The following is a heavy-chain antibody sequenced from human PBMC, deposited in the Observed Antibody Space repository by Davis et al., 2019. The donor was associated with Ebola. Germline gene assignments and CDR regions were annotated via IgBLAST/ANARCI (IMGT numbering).Heavy chain of an antibody. CDR1: GDSVTSFSYY. J-gene: IGHJ5*01. V-gene: IGHV4-39*01. Sequence: MPSETLSLTCIVTGDSVTSFSYYWGWVRQSPGKGLEWIGNFYYAGDASYNPSLNSRATVSADTSKNQLALKLTSVTAADTAVYYCVRAVVGGEMWFDSWGQGTWSSSPQ. D-gene: IGHD1-26*01. CDR3: VRAVVGGEMWFDS. CDR2: FYYAGDA.